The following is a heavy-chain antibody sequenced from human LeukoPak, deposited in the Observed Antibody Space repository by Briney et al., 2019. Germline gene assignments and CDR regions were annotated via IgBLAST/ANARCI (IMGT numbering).Heavy chain of an antibody. CDR1: GFTFNSYG. J-gene: IGHJ5*02. Sequence: PGGSLRICCAASGFTFNSYGMTWVRQAPGKGLEWVSTLSRSADGNYYAESVKGRFTSSRNNSNNTLYLQMTRLRAEDTAVYYCAKGGDFCSGYSWFDPWGQGTLVTVSS. V-gene: IGHV3-23*01. CDR2: LSRSADGN. CDR3: AKGGDFCSGYSWFDP. D-gene: IGHD3-3*01.